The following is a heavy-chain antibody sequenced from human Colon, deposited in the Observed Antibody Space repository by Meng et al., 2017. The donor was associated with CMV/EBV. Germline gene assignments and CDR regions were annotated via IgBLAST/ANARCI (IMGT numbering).Heavy chain of an antibody. CDR1: GYTFTANH. V-gene: IGHV1-2*02. CDR3: VRESWYFDF. D-gene: IGHD6-13*01. Sequence: QVTQVQVGTSVEKPWPSVKVSCKTSGYTFTANHLHRVRQAPGQGLEWMGWIYPQDGGTYFAQKFQDRVTLTRDTSITTAYMELSGLTADDTAIYYCVRESWYFDFWGEGTLVTVSS. J-gene: IGHJ4*02. CDR2: IYPQDGGT.